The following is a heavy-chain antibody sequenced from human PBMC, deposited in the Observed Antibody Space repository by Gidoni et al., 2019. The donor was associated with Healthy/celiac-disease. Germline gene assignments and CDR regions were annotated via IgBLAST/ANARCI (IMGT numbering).Heavy chain of an antibody. V-gene: IGHV3-30-3*01. D-gene: IGHD3-3*01. CDR2: ISYDGSNK. J-gene: IGHJ4*02. CDR1: GSPFSSYA. Sequence: QVQLLESGGGVVKPGRSLRLSWAAPGSPFSSYAMHWVRQAPGKGLEWVAVISYDGSNKYYADSVKGRFTISRDNSKNTLYLQMNSLRAEDTAVYYCARGGDFWSGYYYYWGQGTLVTVSS. CDR3: ARGGDFWSGYYYY.